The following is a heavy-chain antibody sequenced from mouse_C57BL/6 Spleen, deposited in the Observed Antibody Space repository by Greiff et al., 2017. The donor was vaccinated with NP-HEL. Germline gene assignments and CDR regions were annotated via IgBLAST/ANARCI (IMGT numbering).Heavy chain of an antibody. CDR3: ALYGSSSDYFDY. J-gene: IGHJ2*01. CDR1: GYSFTDYN. D-gene: IGHD1-1*01. Sequence: EVKLQESGPELVKPGASVKISCKASGYSFTDYNMNWVKQSNGKSLEWIGVINPNYGTTSYNQKFKGKATLTVDQSSSTAYMQLNSLTSEDSAVYYCALYGSSSDYFDYWGQGTTLTVSS. CDR2: INPNYGTT. V-gene: IGHV1-39*01.